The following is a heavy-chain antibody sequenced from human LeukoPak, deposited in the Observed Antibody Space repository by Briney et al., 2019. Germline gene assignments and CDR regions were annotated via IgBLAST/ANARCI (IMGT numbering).Heavy chain of an antibody. Sequence: SETLPLTCTVSGGSISSYYWSWIRQPAGKGLDWIGRIYTSGSTNYNPSLKSRVTMSVDTSKNQFSLKLSSVTAADTAVYYCARDLTMVRGVISPWFDPWGQGTLVTVSS. J-gene: IGHJ5*02. CDR2: IYTSGST. D-gene: IGHD3-10*01. CDR3: ARDLTMVRGVISPWFDP. V-gene: IGHV4-4*07. CDR1: GGSISSYY.